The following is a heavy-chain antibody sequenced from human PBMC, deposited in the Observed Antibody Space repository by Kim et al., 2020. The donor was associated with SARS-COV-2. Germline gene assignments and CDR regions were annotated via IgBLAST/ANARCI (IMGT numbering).Heavy chain of an antibody. Sequence: GGSLRLSCTASGFTFSTYALDWFRQAPGKGLEWVAVITNDGGNQYYADSVKGRFTISRDNSKNTLFLHMNSLKPEDTAVYYCARVSSSTARGWHDTLGGLDSWGQGALVTVSS. D-gene: IGHD6-19*01. CDR1: GFTFSTYA. J-gene: IGHJ4*02. V-gene: IGHV3-30-3*01. CDR3: ARVSSSTARGWHDTLGGLDS. CDR2: ITNDGGNQ.